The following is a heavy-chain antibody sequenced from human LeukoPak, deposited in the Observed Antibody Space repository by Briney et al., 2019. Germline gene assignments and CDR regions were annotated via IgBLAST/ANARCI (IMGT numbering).Heavy chain of an antibody. Sequence: PSGTLSLTCAVSGDSISSSNWWSWVRQPPGRGLEWSGEIYHSGSTNYNPSLKSRGTMSVDTSKNQFSLKLSSVTAADTSVYYCARDLLTYSSSRPDYYYYMDVWGKGTTVTVSS. V-gene: IGHV4-4*02. D-gene: IGHD6-13*01. CDR1: GDSISSSNW. J-gene: IGHJ6*03. CDR3: ARDLLTYSSSRPDYYYYMDV. CDR2: IYHSGST.